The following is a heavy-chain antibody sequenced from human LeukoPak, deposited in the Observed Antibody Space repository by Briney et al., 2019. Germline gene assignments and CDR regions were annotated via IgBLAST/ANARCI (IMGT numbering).Heavy chain of an antibody. CDR1: GGSISSGDYY. CDR3: ARVRSGYCSSTSCHHFDY. CDR2: IYYSGST. J-gene: IGHJ4*02. D-gene: IGHD2-2*01. Sequence: SETLSLTCTVSGGSISSGDYYWSWIRQPPGKGLERIGYIYYSGSTYYNPSLKSRVTISVDTSKNQFSLKLSSVTAADTAVYYCARVRSGYCSSTSCHHFDYWGQGTLVTVSS. V-gene: IGHV4-30-4*01.